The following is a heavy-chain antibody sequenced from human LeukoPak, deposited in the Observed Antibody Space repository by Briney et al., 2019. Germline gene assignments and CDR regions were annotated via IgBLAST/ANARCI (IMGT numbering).Heavy chain of an antibody. CDR2: INSAGTST. V-gene: IGHV3-74*01. CDR3: ARVRGYDTSDYDY. CDR1: GFTFSSYW. J-gene: IGHJ4*02. D-gene: IGHD3-22*01. Sequence: PGGSLRLSCAASGFTFSSYWMHWVRQVPGKGPVWVSRINSAGTSTSSADSVKGRFTISRDNAKNTLFLQTNSLRAEDTAVYYCARVRGYDTSDYDYWGQGTLVTVSS.